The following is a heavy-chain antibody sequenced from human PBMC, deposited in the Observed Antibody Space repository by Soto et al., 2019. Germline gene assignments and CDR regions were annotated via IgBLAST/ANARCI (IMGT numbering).Heavy chain of an antibody. Sequence: LRLSCVASGFTFSSYAMSWVRQAPGKGLEWVAAISASGGATLHADSVKGRFTISRDNPRNTLHLQMNSLRAEDTAVYHCARVAPEYSSTPRRFDFWGQGTLVTVSS. CDR1: GFTFSSYA. CDR3: ARVAPEYSSTPRRFDF. V-gene: IGHV3-23*01. D-gene: IGHD6-13*01. J-gene: IGHJ4*02. CDR2: ISASGGAT.